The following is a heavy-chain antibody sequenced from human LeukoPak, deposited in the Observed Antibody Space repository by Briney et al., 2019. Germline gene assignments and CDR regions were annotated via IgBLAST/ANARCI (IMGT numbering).Heavy chain of an antibody. CDR2: FDPEDGET. J-gene: IGHJ4*02. D-gene: IGHD4-17*01. CDR1: GYTLTELS. V-gene: IGHV1-24*01. Sequence: GASVKVSCKVSGYTLTELSMHWVRQAPGKGLEWMGGFDPEDGETIYAQKFQGRVTMTRDTSTSTVYMELSSLRSEDAAVYYCARDKESTTVTTADYWGQGTLVTVSS. CDR3: ARDKESTTVTTADY.